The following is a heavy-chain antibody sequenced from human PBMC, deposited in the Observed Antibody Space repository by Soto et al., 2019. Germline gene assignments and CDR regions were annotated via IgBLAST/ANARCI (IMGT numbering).Heavy chain of an antibody. D-gene: IGHD3-3*01. CDR2: IKQDGSEK. Sequence: GGSQRLSCAASGFTFSSYWMSWVRQATGKGLEWVANIKQDGSEKYYVDSVKGRFTISRDNAKNSLYLQMNSLRAEDTAVYYCARPRPDRTPVLRFLEWLWDVWGKGTTVTVSS. CDR3: ARPRPDRTPVLRFLEWLWDV. J-gene: IGHJ6*04. CDR1: GFTFSSYW. V-gene: IGHV3-7*01.